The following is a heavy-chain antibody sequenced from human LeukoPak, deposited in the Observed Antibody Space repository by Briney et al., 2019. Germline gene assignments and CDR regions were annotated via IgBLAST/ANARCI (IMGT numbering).Heavy chain of an antibody. D-gene: IGHD3-22*01. CDR1: GFXFSRNP. Sequence: GGSXRXSXAXXGFXFSRNPMHWVRQAPGKGLEWVAVISDDGNNEYYADSVKGRFTISRDNAKDSLYLQMNSLRVEDTAVYYCARGGFRHFDPWGQGTLVTVSS. J-gene: IGHJ5*02. CDR2: ISDDGNNE. CDR3: ARGGFRHFDP. V-gene: IGHV3-30-3*01.